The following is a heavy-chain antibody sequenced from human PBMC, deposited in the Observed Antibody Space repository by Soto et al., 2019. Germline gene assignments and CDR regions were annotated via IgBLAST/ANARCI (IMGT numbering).Heavy chain of an antibody. V-gene: IGHV4-4*02. CDR1: GASISTTYW. CDR3: TRALLKSLDY. CDR2: IHYSGTT. J-gene: IGHJ4*02. Sequence: SETLSLTCAVSGASISTTYWWSWVRQPPGEGLEWIGEIHYSGTTNYNPSLKSRVTISLDKSKNQFSLNLNSVTAADTAMYYCTRALLKSLDYWGQGTLVTVS. D-gene: IGHD3-9*01.